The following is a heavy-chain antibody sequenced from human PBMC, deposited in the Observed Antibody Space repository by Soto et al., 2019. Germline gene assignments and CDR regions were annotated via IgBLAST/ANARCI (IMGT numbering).Heavy chain of an antibody. J-gene: IGHJ3*02. CDR2: IIPIFGTA. V-gene: IGHV1-69*13. CDR1: GGTFSSYA. CDR3: ARVFGDGYNYGNAFDI. Sequence: SVKVSCKASGGTFSSYAISWVRQAPGQGLEWMGGIIPIFGTANYAQKFQGRVTVTADESTSTAYMELSSLRSEDTAVYYCARVFGDGYNYGNAFDIWGQGTMVTVSS. D-gene: IGHD5-12*01.